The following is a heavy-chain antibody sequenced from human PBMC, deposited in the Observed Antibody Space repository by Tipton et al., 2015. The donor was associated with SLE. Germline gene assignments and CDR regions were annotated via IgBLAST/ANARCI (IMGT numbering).Heavy chain of an antibody. CDR3: ARGQRSCCF. CDR2: IHYSGST. D-gene: IGHD6-19*01. V-gene: IGHV4-59*01. Sequence: LRLSCTVSGGSISDYYWSWIRQPPGKGLEWIGYIHYSGSTNYNPSLESRVTISVDTSKNQFSLKLSSLTAADTAVYYCARGQRSCCFCGQGTLVTVSS. CDR1: GGSISDYY. J-gene: IGHJ4*02.